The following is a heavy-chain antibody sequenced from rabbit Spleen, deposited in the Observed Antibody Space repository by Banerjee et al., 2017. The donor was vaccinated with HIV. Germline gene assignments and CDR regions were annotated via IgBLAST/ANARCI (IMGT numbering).Heavy chain of an antibody. J-gene: IGHJ4*01. Sequence: QEQLVESGGGLVKPEGSLTLTCKASAFSFSDRDVMCWVRQAPGKGLEWIACINAATAKPVYATWAKGRFTISRTSSTTVTLQMTSLTAADTATYFCARDLAGAIGWNFYLWGPGTLVT. CDR3: ARDLAGAIGWNFYL. D-gene: IGHD4-1*01. CDR1: AFSFSDRDV. V-gene: IGHV1S45*01. CDR2: INAATAKP.